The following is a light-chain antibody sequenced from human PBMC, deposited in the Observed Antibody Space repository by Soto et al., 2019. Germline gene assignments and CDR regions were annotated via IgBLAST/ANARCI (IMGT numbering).Light chain of an antibody. Sequence: QSALTQPPSGSGAPGQTVSISCTGSSSNLGTGYDVHWYQQFPGRAPKLLIYADNKRPSGVPDRISGSKSGTSASLAMAGLQAEDEANYYCQSYDVSLSAWVFGGGTKVTVL. J-gene: IGLJ3*02. CDR2: ADN. CDR1: SSNLGTGYD. V-gene: IGLV1-40*01. CDR3: QSYDVSLSAWV.